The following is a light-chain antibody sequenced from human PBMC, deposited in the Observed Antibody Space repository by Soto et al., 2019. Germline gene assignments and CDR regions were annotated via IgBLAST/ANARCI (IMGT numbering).Light chain of an antibody. J-gene: IGKJ1*01. Sequence: DIQMTQSPSTLSASLVDRFTITCLASQTISSWLAWYQQKPGKAPKLLIYKASTLKSGVPSRFSGSGSGTESTLTISSLQPDDFATYYCQHYNSYSEAFGQGTKVDNK. V-gene: IGKV1-5*03. CDR3: QHYNSYSEA. CDR2: KAS. CDR1: QTISSW.